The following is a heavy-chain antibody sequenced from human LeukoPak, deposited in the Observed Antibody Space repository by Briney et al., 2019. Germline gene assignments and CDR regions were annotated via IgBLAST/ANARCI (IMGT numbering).Heavy chain of an antibody. J-gene: IGHJ3*02. D-gene: IGHD2/OR15-2a*01. CDR1: GFTFYNYD. CDR3: VRGPQCNSRKCKTQVVFNI. Sequence: GGSLRLSCAASGFTFYNYDLHWVRQAAGKGLEWVSTIGTAADTFYPDSVKGRFTISRENAKNSLYLQMNSLRVDDTAVYYCVRGPQCNSRKCKTQVVFNIWAKGKRVTVFS. CDR2: IGTAADT. V-gene: IGHV3-13*01.